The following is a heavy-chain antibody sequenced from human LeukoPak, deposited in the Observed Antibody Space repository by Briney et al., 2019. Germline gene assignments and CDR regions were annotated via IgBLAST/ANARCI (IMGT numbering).Heavy chain of an antibody. J-gene: IGHJ5*02. CDR2: IYYSGST. V-gene: IGHV4-59*01. D-gene: IGHD6-13*01. CDR3: AREAAAGYNWFDP. Sequence: SETLSLTCTVSGGSISSYYWSWIRQPPGKGLEWIGYIYYSGSTNYNPSLKSRVTISVDTSKNQFSLKLSSVTAADTAVYYCAREAAAGYNWFDPWGQGTLVTASS. CDR1: GGSISSYY.